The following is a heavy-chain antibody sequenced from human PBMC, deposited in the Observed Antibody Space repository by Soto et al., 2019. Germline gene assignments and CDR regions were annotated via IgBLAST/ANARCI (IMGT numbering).Heavy chain of an antibody. V-gene: IGHV2-5*02. Sequence: QITLKESGPTLVKPTQTLTLTCTFSGFSLSTSGVGVGWIRQPPGKALEWLALIDWDDDKRYSPSLKSRLTITKDTSKNQVVLKMTNMDPVDTATYYCAHSVLFRAAAGHQFDYWGQGTLVTGSS. CDR2: IDWDDDK. CDR3: AHSVLFRAAAGHQFDY. CDR1: GFSLSTSGVG. D-gene: IGHD6-13*01. J-gene: IGHJ4*02.